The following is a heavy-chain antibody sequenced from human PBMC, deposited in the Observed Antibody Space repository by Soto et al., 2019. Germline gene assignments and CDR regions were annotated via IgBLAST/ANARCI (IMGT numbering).Heavy chain of an antibody. CDR1: VFNFHSYA. V-gene: IGHV3-23*01. Sequence: WWSLRLSCSASVFNFHSYAMSWFRQAPGKGLEWVSVISNSGGDTYYADSVKGRFTISRDNSKKTLYLQMNSLRAEDTAMYYCAKVEVVIATTYSRYDHWGQGTLVTVSS. CDR2: ISNSGGDT. D-gene: IGHD2-15*01. J-gene: IGHJ4*02. CDR3: AKVEVVIATTYSRYDH.